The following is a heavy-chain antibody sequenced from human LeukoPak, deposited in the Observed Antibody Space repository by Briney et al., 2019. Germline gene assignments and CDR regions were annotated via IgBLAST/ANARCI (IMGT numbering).Heavy chain of an antibody. D-gene: IGHD3-16*01. CDR3: ARVRGLGAPYDAFDI. J-gene: IGHJ3*02. Sequence: GGSLRLSCAASGFTVSSNYMSWVRQAPGKGLEWVSVTYSGGSTYYADSVKGRFTISRDHSKNTLYLQMNSLRAEDTAVYYCARVRGLGAPYDAFDIWGQGTMVTVSS. CDR2: TYSGGST. V-gene: IGHV3-53*01. CDR1: GFTVSSNY.